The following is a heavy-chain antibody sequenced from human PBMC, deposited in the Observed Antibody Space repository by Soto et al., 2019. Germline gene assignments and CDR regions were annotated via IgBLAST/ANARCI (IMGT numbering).Heavy chain of an antibody. V-gene: IGHV3-74*01. CDR2: INGDGRTT. J-gene: IGHJ5*02. CDR1: GFTFSSYW. D-gene: IGHD7-27*01. Sequence: PGGSLRLSCTASGFTFSSYWMHWVRQAPGKGLVWVSRINGDGRTTSYGDSVKGRFTISRDNAKNTLSLQMNSLRVDDTAIYYCVRALGRFDPWGLGTLVTVSS. CDR3: VRALGRFDP.